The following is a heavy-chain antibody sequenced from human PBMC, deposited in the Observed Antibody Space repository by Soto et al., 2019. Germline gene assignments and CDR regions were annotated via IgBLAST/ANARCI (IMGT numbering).Heavy chain of an antibody. V-gene: IGHV4-59*01. CDR3: ARDNGYSYGYTLDH. D-gene: IGHD5-18*01. CDR1: GGSISNYY. Sequence: PSETLSLTCTVSGGSISNYYWSWIRQPPGRGLEWIGHIFYSGSTNYNPALKSRVTISVDTSKNQFSLKLSSVTAADTAVYYCARDNGYSYGYTLDHWGKGTLVTVAS. CDR2: IFYSGST. J-gene: IGHJ4*02.